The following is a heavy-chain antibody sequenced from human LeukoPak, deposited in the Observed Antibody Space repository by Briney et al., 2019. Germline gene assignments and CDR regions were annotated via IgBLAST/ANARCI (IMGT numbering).Heavy chain of an antibody. CDR2: ISSSSSYI. V-gene: IGHV3-21*01. Sequence: AGGSLRLSCAASGFTFSSYSMNWVRQAPGKGLEWVSSISSSSSYIYYADSVKGRFTISRDNAKNSLYLQMNSLRAEDTAVYYCARRGGAVAGSFDYWGQGTLVTVSS. CDR3: ARRGGAVAGSFDY. D-gene: IGHD6-19*01. CDR1: GFTFSSYS. J-gene: IGHJ4*02.